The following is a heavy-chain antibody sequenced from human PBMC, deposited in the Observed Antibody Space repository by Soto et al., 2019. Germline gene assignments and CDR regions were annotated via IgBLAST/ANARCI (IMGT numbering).Heavy chain of an antibody. CDR1: GFTFSSYA. D-gene: IGHD3-22*01. CDR2: ISGSGGST. V-gene: IGHV3-23*01. CDR3: EKETYYYESSGYFDY. Sequence: GGSLRLSCAASGFTFSSYAMSWVRQAPGKGLEWVSAISGSGGSTYYADSVKGRFTISRDNSKNTLYLQMNSLRAEDTAVYYCEKETYYYESSGYFDYWGQGTLVTVSS. J-gene: IGHJ4*02.